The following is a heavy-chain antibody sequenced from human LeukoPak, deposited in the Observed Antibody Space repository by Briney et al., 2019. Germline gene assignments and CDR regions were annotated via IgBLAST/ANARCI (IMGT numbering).Heavy chain of an antibody. D-gene: IGHD6-19*01. V-gene: IGHV1-18*01. CDR3: AREAASGWYAIDY. J-gene: IGHJ4*02. CDR2: ISAYNGNT. Sequence: ASVKVSCKASGYTFNNHGITWVRQAPGQGLEWMGWISAYNGNTKYAQKLQGRVTMTTDTSTSTAYMELRSLRSDDTAVYYCAREAASGWYAIDYWGQGTLVTVSS. CDR1: GYTFNNHG.